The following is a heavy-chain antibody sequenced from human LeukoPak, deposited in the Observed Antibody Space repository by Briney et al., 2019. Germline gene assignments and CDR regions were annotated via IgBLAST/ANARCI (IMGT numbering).Heavy chain of an antibody. CDR2: MSSSGIS. V-gene: IGHV4-61*02. J-gene: IGHJ5*02. D-gene: IGHD6-19*01. Sequence: SETLSLTCTVSNGSISSDSFFWSWVRQPAGKGLEWIGSMSSSGISTYSPSLKSRVTISIDTSRNQFSMNLNSVPAADTAVYYCAKGAGPPWFDPWGQGTLVTVSS. CDR3: AKGAGPPWFDP. CDR1: NGSISSDSFF.